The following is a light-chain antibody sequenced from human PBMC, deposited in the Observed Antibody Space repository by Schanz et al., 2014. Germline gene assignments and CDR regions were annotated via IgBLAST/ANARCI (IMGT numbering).Light chain of an antibody. CDR2: SNN. CDR3: QSYDSSLSGGV. CDR1: SSNIGSNT. V-gene: IGLV1-44*01. Sequence: QSVLTQPPSASGTPGQRVTMSCSGSSSNIGSNTVNWYQQLPGTAPKLLIYSNNQRPSGVPDRFSGSKSGTSASLAISGLQAEDEGDYYCQSYDSSLSGGVFGGGTKLTVL. J-gene: IGLJ2*01.